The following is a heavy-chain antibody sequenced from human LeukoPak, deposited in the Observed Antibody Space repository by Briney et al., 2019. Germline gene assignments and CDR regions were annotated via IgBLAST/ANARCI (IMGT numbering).Heavy chain of an antibody. CDR2: IYYSGST. CDR1: GGSISSSSYY. CDR3: ARRRSLSSWFDP. V-gene: IGHV4-39*01. J-gene: IGHJ5*02. D-gene: IGHD2/OR15-2a*01. Sequence: SETLSLTCTVSGGSISSSSYYWGWIRQPPGKGLEWIGSIYYSGSTYYNPSLKSRVTISVDTSKNQFSLKLSSVTAADTAVYYCARRRSLSSWFDPWGQGTLVTVSS.